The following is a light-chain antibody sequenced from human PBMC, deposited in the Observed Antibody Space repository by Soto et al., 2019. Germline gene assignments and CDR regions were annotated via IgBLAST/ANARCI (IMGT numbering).Light chain of an antibody. CDR1: SSNIGSNT. J-gene: IGLJ1*01. CDR3: AAWDDSLNGL. Sequence: QSVLTQPPLASGTPGQRVTISGSGSSSNIGSNTVNWYQQLPGTAPKLLIYSNNQRPSGVPDRFSGSKSGTSASLAISGLQSEDEADYYCAAWDDSLNGLFGTGTKVTVL. CDR2: SNN. V-gene: IGLV1-44*01.